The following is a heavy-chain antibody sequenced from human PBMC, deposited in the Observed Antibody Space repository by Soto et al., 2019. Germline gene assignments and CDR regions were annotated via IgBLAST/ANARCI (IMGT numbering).Heavy chain of an antibody. CDR2: ISSSSSYI. J-gene: IGHJ4*02. CDR3: ARDLVSCSSTSCYFDY. Sequence: EVQLVESGGGLVKPGGSLRLSCAASGFTFSSYSMNWVRQAPGKGLEWVSSISSSSSYIYYADSVKCRFTISRDNAKNSLYLQMNSLRADDTAVYYCARDLVSCSSTSCYFDYWGQGTLVTVSS. CDR1: GFTFSSYS. D-gene: IGHD2-2*01. V-gene: IGHV3-21*01.